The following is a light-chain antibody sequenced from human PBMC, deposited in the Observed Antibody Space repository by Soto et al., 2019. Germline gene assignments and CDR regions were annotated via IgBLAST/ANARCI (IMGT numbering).Light chain of an antibody. V-gene: IGKV3-20*01. CDR3: QQYGSSRT. CDR1: QSVGSD. Sequence: EIVMTQSTATLSVSPGARATLSCRASQSVGSDLVWYRQKPGQAPRLLIYGASSRATGIPDRFSGSGSGTDFTLTISRLEPEDFAVYYCQQYGSSRTFGQGTKVDIK. CDR2: GAS. J-gene: IGKJ1*01.